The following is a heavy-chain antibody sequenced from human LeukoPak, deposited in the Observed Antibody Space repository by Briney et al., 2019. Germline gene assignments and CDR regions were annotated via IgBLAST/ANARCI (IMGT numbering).Heavy chain of an antibody. V-gene: IGHV3-33*01. CDR1: GFTFSSYG. CDR3: ARGASRISWPGIDY. J-gene: IGHJ4*02. CDR2: IWSDGVNK. Sequence: GTSLRLSCAASGFTFSSYGMHWLRQAPGKGLEWVAVIWSDGVNKYYADSVKGRFTISRDHSNNSVSLQMTNLRVEDTAIYYCARGASRISWPGIDYWGQGTLVTVSS. D-gene: IGHD3-3*02.